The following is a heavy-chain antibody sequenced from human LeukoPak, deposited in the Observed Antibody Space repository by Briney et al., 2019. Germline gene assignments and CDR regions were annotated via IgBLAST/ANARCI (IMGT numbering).Heavy chain of an antibody. D-gene: IGHD5-12*01. J-gene: IGHJ4*02. Sequence: GGSLRLSCTASGFIFSTSWMTWVRQAPGKGLEWVANINLGGSEKYYVDSVKGRFTISRDNAKNSLYLQMNSLRAEDTAVYYCARGITSGPRRYDVRNFDYWGQGTPVTVSS. CDR3: ARGITSGPRRYDVRNFDY. CDR1: GFIFSTSW. CDR2: INLGGSEK. V-gene: IGHV3-7*01.